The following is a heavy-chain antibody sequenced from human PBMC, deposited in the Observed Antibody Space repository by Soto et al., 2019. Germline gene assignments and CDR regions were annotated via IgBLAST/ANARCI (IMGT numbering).Heavy chain of an antibody. V-gene: IGHV3-7*01. CDR2: IKQDGSEK. CDR3: AREETIFGVVTTIDY. D-gene: IGHD3-3*01. CDR1: GFTFSSYW. Sequence: GGSLRLSCAASGFTFSSYWMSWVRQAPGKGLEWVANIKQDGSEKYYVDSVKGRFTISRDNAKNSLYLQMNSLRAEDTAVYYCAREETIFGVVTTIDYWGQGTLVTVSS. J-gene: IGHJ4*02.